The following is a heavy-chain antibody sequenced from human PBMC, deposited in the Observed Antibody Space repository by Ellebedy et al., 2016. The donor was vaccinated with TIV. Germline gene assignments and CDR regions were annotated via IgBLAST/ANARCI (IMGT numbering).Heavy chain of an antibody. J-gene: IGHJ4*02. CDR3: ARLDPYRAGRDY. V-gene: IGHV4-39*01. D-gene: IGHD6-19*01. CDR2: VFFSGNT. Sequence: SETLSLXCTVSGASLSSNNYFWGWIRQPPGRGLEWIANVFFSGNTYYNPSLNSRVTISVETSKNQLSLNLHSVTAADTAVYYCARLDPYRAGRDYWGQGILVTVSS. CDR1: GASLSSNNYF.